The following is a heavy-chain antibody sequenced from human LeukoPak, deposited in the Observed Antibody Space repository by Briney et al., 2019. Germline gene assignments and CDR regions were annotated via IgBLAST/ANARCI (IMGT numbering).Heavy chain of an antibody. CDR1: GFTFSDYE. V-gene: IGHV3-48*03. CDR3: ARTSWNDVPYLDY. Sequence: GSLRLSCAASGFTFSDYEINWVRQAPGKGLEWVSFISSRDRTTYYADSVTGRFTISRDNAKNSQYLQMNSLRAEDTAVYYCARTSWNDVPYLDYWGQGTLVTVSS. CDR2: ISSRDRTT. J-gene: IGHJ4*02. D-gene: IGHD1-1*01.